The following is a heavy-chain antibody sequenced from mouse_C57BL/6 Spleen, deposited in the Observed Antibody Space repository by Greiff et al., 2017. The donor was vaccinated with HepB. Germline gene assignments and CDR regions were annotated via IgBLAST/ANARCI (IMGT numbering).Heavy chain of an antibody. CDR3: AREGYDDAY. J-gene: IGHJ3*01. CDR2: ISYDGSN. Sequence: EVQVVESGPGLVKPSQSLSLTCSVTGYSITSGYYWNWIRQFPGNKLEWMGYISYDGSNNYNPSLKNRISITRDTSKNQFFLKLNSVTTEDTATYYCAREGYDDAYWGQGTLVTVSA. D-gene: IGHD2-2*01. V-gene: IGHV3-6*01. CDR1: GYSITSGYY.